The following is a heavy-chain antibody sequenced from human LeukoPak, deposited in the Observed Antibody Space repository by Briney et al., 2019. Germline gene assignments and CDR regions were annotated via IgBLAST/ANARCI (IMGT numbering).Heavy chain of an antibody. J-gene: IGHJ4*02. CDR1: GYTFTGHY. CDR2: INPDSGGT. D-gene: IGHD2-2*01. CDR3: ARALYHTFDY. Sequence: ASVKVSRKASGYTFTGHYMHWVRQAPGQGLEWMGWINPDSGGTKYAQKFQGRVTMTRDTSISTAYMELSRLTSDDTAVYYCARALYHTFDYWGQGTLVTVSS. V-gene: IGHV1-2*02.